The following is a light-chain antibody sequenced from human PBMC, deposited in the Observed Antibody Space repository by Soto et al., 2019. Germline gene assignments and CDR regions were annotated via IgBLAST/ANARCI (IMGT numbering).Light chain of an antibody. CDR2: DAS. CDR3: EQGSF. CDR1: QSVSSY. V-gene: IGKV3-11*01. J-gene: IGKJ5*01. Sequence: EIVLTQSPATLSLSPGERATLSCRASQSVSSYLAWYQQKPGQAPRLLIYDASNRATGIPARFSGSGSGTDFTLTISTQEPKVFAFYSWEQGSFFAKGTGLELK.